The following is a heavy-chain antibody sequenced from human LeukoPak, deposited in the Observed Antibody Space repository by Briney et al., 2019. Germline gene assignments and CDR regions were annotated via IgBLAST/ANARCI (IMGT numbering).Heavy chain of an antibody. CDR1: GGSLNSHI. CDR2: ITPVIDVS. J-gene: IGHJ5*02. V-gene: IGHV1-69*02. Sequence: SVKVSCKAFGGSLNSHIFTWVRQAPGQGLEWMGKITPVIDVSKYAQKFQGRLTITADKSTATVYMELSGLKSDDTAVYYCARVNLRGSQYNWFDPWGQGTLVTVSS. CDR3: ARVNLRGSQYNWFDP. D-gene: IGHD1-26*01.